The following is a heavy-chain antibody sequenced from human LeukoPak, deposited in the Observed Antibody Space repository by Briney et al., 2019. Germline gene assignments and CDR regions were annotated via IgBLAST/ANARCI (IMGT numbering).Heavy chain of an antibody. Sequence: GGSLRLSCAASGIAFRSFTMHWVRQAPGKGLEWVSSITPTSTSTVYADSVKGRFTISRDNAKNSLYLQMNSLRAEDTAVYHCATVYYDSSAYGDLDYWGQGTPVTVSS. V-gene: IGHV3-21*01. CDR2: ITPTSTST. D-gene: IGHD3-22*01. CDR1: GIAFRSFT. CDR3: ATVYYDSSAYGDLDY. J-gene: IGHJ4*02.